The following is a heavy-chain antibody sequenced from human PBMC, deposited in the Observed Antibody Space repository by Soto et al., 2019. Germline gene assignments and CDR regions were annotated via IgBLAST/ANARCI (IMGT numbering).Heavy chain of an antibody. CDR3: ARVHVMVVAGSTFDY. Sequence: SETLSLTCTVSGYSIRSGSYWAWLRQPPGKGPEWIASIYHGGTTFYNPSLKSRGTIPVDTSNNQFSLKPTSVTAADTAVYYCARVHVMVVAGSTFDYWVHGTLLTGSS. J-gene: IGHJ4*01. V-gene: IGHV4-38-2*02. CDR2: IYHGGTT. CDR1: GYSIRSGSY. D-gene: IGHD6-19*01.